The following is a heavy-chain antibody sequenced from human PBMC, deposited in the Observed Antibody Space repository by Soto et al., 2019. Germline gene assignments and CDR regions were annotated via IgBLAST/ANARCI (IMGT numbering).Heavy chain of an antibody. D-gene: IGHD1-1*01. V-gene: IGHV3-48*02. Sequence: EVQVVESGGGLIQPGGSLRLSCAGSGFDFSKNNMDWVRQAPGKGLEWISYISNTSRTKFYADSVKGRFTISRDNARNSLFLEMNSLRDEDTAVYYCARDGNRGYDMDVWGQGTTVTVSS. CDR2: ISNTSRTK. CDR1: GFDFSKNN. CDR3: ARDGNRGYDMDV. J-gene: IGHJ6*02.